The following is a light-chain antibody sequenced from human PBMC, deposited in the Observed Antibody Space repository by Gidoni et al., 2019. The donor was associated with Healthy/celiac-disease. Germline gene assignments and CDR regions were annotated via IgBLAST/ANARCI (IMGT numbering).Light chain of an antibody. Sequence: EIVFTQSPGTLSLSPGERATLSCKAHQIGSSSYLAWYQQKPGQSPRLLIYGASTSATRIPDRVSGSGSGTDFTLTISRLEPEDFAVYYWQQYGSSPWTFGQGTKVEIK. CDR2: GAS. J-gene: IGKJ1*01. CDR1: QIGSSSY. V-gene: IGKV3-20*01. CDR3: QQYGSSPWT.